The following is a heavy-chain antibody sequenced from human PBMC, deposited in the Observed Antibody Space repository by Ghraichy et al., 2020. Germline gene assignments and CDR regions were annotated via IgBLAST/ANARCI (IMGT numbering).Heavy chain of an antibody. J-gene: IGHJ4*02. CDR1: GGSISSSGYY. D-gene: IGHD6-13*01. V-gene: IGHV4-39*01. CDR2: IYYGVKT. CDR3: ARHWGQQLVRGLDY. Sequence: SETLSLTCTVSGGSISSSGYYWGWIRQPPGKGLEWIGSIYYGVKTYYNESLKSRVTISVDVSKNQFSLKVNSVSAADTAVYYCARHWGQQLVRGLDYWGQGTLVTVSS.